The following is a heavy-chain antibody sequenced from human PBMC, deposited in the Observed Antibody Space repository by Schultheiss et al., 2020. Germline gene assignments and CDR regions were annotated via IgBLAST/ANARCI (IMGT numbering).Heavy chain of an antibody. D-gene: IGHD1-1*01. J-gene: IGHJ6*02. CDR3: AREPGENWPVQSYGMDV. Sequence: SVKVSGKASGGTFSSYAISWVRQAPGQGLEWMGGIIPIFGTANYAQKFQGRVTITADESTSTAYMELSSLRSEDTAVYYCAREPGENWPVQSYGMDVWGQGTTVTVSS. V-gene: IGHV1-69*13. CDR2: IIPIFGTA. CDR1: GGTFSSYA.